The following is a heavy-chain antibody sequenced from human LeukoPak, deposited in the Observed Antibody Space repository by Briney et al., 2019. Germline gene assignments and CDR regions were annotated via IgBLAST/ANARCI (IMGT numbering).Heavy chain of an antibody. D-gene: IGHD6-13*01. CDR1: GFTFSSYE. J-gene: IGHJ3*02. V-gene: IGHV3-48*03. CDR2: IIGSASTV. Sequence: PGGSLRLSCAPSGFTFSSYEMDWVRQAPGKGLEWVSYIIGSASTVYYADSVKGRFTISRDNAKNSLYLQMNSLRGEDTAVYYCASVDSSWRPHNPTRVYDAFDIWGQGTMVTVSS. CDR3: ASVDSSWRPHNPTRVYDAFDI.